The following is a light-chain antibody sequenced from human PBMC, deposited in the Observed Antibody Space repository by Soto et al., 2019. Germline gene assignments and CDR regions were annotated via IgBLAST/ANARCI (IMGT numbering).Light chain of an antibody. CDR2: AAS. Sequence: DIQMTQSPSSLSASVGDRVTITCRASQSISSYLNWYQQKPGKAPKLLIYAASSLQSGVPSRFSGSGSETDFNLTISSLQPEDFATYYCQQSYSTPPYTFGQGTKLEIK. CDR3: QQSYSTPPYT. CDR1: QSISSY. J-gene: IGKJ2*01. V-gene: IGKV1-39*01.